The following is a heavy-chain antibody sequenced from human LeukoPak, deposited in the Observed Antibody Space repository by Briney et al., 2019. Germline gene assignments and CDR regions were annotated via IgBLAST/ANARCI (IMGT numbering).Heavy chain of an antibody. J-gene: IGHJ6*02. CDR2: ISGGGTEE. CDR1: GTTLRGYA. CDR3: VSSSFGMDV. D-gene: IGHD6-6*01. Sequence: GGSLRLSCLASGTTLRGYAMHWVRQAPGKGLEWVSLISGGGTEEYYADSVRGRFNISRDDSKNALHLRMNSLRPEDTAVYYCVSSSFGMDVWGQGTTVSVSS. V-gene: IGHV3-30*03.